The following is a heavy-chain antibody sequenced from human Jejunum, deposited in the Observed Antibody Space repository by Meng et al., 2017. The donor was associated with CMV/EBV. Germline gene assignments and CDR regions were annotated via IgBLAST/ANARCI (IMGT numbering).Heavy chain of an antibody. CDR3: AKAKGGGSLNWFDP. D-gene: IGHD6-13*01. V-gene: IGHV3-23*01. CDR2: ISGSGGST. J-gene: IGHJ5*02. CDR1: GFTFSSYA. Sequence: SGFTFSSYAMSWVRQAPGKGLEWVSAISGSGGSTYYVDSVKGRFTISRDNSKNTLYLQMNSLRAEDTAVYYCAKAKGGGSLNWFDPWGQGTLVTVSS.